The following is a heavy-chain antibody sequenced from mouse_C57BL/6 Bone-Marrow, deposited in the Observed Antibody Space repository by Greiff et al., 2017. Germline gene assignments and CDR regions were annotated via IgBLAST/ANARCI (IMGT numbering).Heavy chain of an antibody. J-gene: IGHJ1*03. CDR3: ARRDYGSSPHWYFDV. D-gene: IGHD1-1*01. Sequence: EVQLVESGGGLVKPGGSLKLSCAASGFTFSDYGMHWVRQAPEKGLEWVAYISSGSSTIYYADTGKGRFTISRDNAKNTLFLQMTSLRSEDTAMYYCARRDYGSSPHWYFDVWGTVTTVTVSS. CDR1: GFTFSDYG. V-gene: IGHV5-17*01. CDR2: ISSGSSTI.